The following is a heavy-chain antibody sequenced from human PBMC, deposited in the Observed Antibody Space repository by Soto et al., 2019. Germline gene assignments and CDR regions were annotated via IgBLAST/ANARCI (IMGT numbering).Heavy chain of an antibody. CDR3: TRDVYMFDP. D-gene: IGHD3-10*01. Sequence: SETLSLTCTVSGDSMNYYYWTWIRQPPGKGLEWIGYIDYTGTAEYNPSLKSRVTISVDTSKNQFSLNLTSVTAADTAVYYCTRDVYMFDPWGQGTLVTVSS. J-gene: IGHJ5*02. CDR2: IDYTGTA. V-gene: IGHV4-59*01. CDR1: GDSMNYYY.